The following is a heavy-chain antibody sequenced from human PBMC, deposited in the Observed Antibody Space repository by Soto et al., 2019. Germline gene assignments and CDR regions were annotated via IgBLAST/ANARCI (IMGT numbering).Heavy chain of an antibody. CDR2: ISGSGGST. D-gene: IGHD4-17*01. J-gene: IGHJ4*02. Sequence: GGSLRLSCAASGFTFSSYAMSWVRQAPGKGLEWVSAISGSGGSTYYADSVKGRFTISRDNSKNTLYLQMNSLRAEDTAVYYWANWCVGYGDSMDYWGQGTLVTVFS. CDR3: ANWCVGYGDSMDY. CDR1: GFTFSSYA. V-gene: IGHV3-23*01.